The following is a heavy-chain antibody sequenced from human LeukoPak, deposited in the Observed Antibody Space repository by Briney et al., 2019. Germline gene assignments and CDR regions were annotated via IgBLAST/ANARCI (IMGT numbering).Heavy chain of an antibody. CDR3: ARDGESSGYLTDFDY. V-gene: IGHV3-30-3*01. CDR2: ISYDGSNK. CDR1: GFTFSSYA. D-gene: IGHD3-22*01. Sequence: GGSLRLSCAASGFTFSSYAMHWVRQAPGKGLEWVAVISYDGSNKYYADSVKGRFTISRGNSKNTLYLQMNSLRAEDTAVYYCARDGESSGYLTDFDYWGQGTLVTVSS. J-gene: IGHJ4*02.